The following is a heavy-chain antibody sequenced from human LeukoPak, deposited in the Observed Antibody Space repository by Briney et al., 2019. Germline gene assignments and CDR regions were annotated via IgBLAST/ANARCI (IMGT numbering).Heavy chain of an antibody. CDR3: ATSSGSYYEGYYFDY. V-gene: IGHV1-3*01. Sequence: GASVKVSCKTSGYTFTSYAIHWVRQAPGQRLEWMGWVNAANGNTRYSQKFQGRVTMTEDTSTDTAYMELSSLRSEDTVVYYCATSSGSYYEGYYFDYWGQGTLVTVSS. CDR2: VNAANGNT. CDR1: GYTFTSYA. J-gene: IGHJ4*02. D-gene: IGHD1-26*01.